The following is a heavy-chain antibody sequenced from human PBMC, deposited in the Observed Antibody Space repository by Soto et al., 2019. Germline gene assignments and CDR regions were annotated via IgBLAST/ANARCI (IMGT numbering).Heavy chain of an antibody. Sequence: SQTLSLTCAISGDSVSSNTAAWNWIRSSPSKGLEWLGRTYYRSNWRHDYAVSVKSRITVNPDTSKNHFSLQLNSVTPDDTAVYYCARGVAGTGFDLWGQGTLVTVSS. CDR1: GDSVSSNTAA. CDR3: ARGVAGTGFDL. V-gene: IGHV6-1*01. J-gene: IGHJ4*02. CDR2: TYYRSNWRH. D-gene: IGHD6-19*01.